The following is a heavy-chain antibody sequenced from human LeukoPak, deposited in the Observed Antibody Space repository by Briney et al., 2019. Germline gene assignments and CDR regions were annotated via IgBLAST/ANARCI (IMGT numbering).Heavy chain of an antibody. V-gene: IGHV3-66*02. Sequence: GGSLRLSCAASGFTVSSNYMSWVRQAPGKGLEWVSVIYSGGSTYYADSVRGRFTISRDNSKNTLYLQMNSLRAEDTAVYYCARDLDCSGGSCYSYWGQGTLVTVSS. CDR3: ARDLDCSGGSCYSY. J-gene: IGHJ4*02. CDR1: GFTVSSNY. CDR2: IYSGGST. D-gene: IGHD2-15*01.